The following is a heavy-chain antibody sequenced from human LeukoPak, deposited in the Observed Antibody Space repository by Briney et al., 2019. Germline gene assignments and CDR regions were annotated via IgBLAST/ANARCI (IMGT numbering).Heavy chain of an antibody. CDR3: ARRGGARIAARFDP. CDR2: IIPIFGTA. Sequence: GASVKVSCKASGYTFTSYGISWVRQAPGQGLEWMGGIIPIFGTANYAQKFQGRVTITADESTSTAYMELSSLRSEDTAVYYCARRGGARIAARFDPWGQGTLVTVSS. D-gene: IGHD6-6*01. CDR1: GYTFTSYG. V-gene: IGHV1-69*13. J-gene: IGHJ5*02.